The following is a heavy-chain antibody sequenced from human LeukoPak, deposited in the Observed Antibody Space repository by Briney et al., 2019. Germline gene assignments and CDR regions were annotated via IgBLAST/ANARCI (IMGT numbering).Heavy chain of an antibody. CDR3: AKPSSTSGHYYYYMDV. J-gene: IGHJ6*03. D-gene: IGHD2-2*01. CDR2: ISGSGGST. Sequence: GGSLRLSCAASGFTFSSYAMSWVRQAPGKGLEWVSAISGSGGSTYYADSVKGRFTISRDNSKNTLYLQMNSLRAKDTAVYYCAKPSSTSGHYYYYMDVWGKGTTVTVSS. V-gene: IGHV3-23*01. CDR1: GFTFSSYA.